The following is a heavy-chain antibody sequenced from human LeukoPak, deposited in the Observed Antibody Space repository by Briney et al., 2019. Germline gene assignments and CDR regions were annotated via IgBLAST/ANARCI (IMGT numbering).Heavy chain of an antibody. CDR3: ARDLLGVDY. CDR1: GFTFRSYW. Sequence: PGGSLRLSCAASGFTFRSYWMHWVRQAPGKGLVWVSRINDDGTTTAYADSVKGRFTISRDNAKNTLYLQMNSLRAEDTAVYYCARDLLGVDYWGQGTLVTVSS. CDR2: INDDGTTT. J-gene: IGHJ4*02. V-gene: IGHV3-74*01.